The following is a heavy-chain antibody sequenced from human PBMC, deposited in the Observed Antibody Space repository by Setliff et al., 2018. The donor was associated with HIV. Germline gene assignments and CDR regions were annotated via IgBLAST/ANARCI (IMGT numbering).Heavy chain of an antibody. V-gene: IGHV4-38-2*01. J-gene: IGHJ4*02. CDR3: ARSIYGSGSYPLDY. CDR2: IYYTGFT. Sequence: SETLSLTCAVSGYSIRDNFFWSWIRQPAGKGLEWIGRIYYTGFTDYNPSLKSRLTMSVDTSKNQFSLKLSSVTAADTAVYFCARSIYGSGSYPLDYWGQGILVTVSS. CDR1: GYSIRDNFF. D-gene: IGHD3-10*01.